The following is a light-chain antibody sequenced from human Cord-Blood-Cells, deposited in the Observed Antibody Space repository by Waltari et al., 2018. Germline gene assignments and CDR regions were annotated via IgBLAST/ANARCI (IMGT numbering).Light chain of an antibody. CDR2: DVS. J-gene: IGLJ3*02. Sequence: QSALTQPRSVSGSPGQSVTISCTGTSSYVGGYNYVSWYQQHPGKAPKLMIYDVSKRPSGVPDRFSGSKSGNTASLTISGLQAEDEADYYCSSYTSSSNWVFGGGTKLTVL. CDR3: SSYTSSSNWV. CDR1: SSYVGGYNY. V-gene: IGLV2-11*01.